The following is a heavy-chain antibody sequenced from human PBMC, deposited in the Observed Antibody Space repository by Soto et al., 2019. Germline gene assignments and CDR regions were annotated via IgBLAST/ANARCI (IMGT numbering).Heavy chain of an antibody. Sequence: GGSLRLSCAASGFTFSNYAMSWVRQAPGKGLEWVLGVSDIGDRTYYADSVKGRFTISRDNSKNTLYLQMNSLRAEDTAVYYCAKEGGYHDSSGHHSFDNWGQGTLVTVSS. CDR3: AKEGGYHDSSGHHSFDN. D-gene: IGHD3-22*01. CDR1: GFTFSNYA. CDR2: VSDIGDRT. J-gene: IGHJ4*02. V-gene: IGHV3-23*01.